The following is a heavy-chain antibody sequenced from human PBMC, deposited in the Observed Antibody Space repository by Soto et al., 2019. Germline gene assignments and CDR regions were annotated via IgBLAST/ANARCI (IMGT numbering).Heavy chain of an antibody. CDR3: ARAAYRSGSYWYYYYYGMDV. D-gene: IGHD1-26*01. V-gene: IGHV4-39*01. CDR2: IYYSGST. CDR1: GGSISSSSYY. Sequence: QLQLQESGPGLVKPSETLSLTCTVSGGSISSSSYYWGWIRQPPGKGLEGIGSIYYSGSTYYNPSLKSRVTISVDTSKNQFSLKLSSVTAADTAVYYCARAAYRSGSYWYYYYYGMDVWGQGTTVTVSS. J-gene: IGHJ6*02.